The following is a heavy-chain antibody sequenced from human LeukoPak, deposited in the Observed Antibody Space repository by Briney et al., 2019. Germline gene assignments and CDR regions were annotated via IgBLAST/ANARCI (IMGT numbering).Heavy chain of an antibody. D-gene: IGHD5-24*01. CDR1: GYHFTSYG. V-gene: IGHV1-18*01. Sequence: ASVKVSCKAYGYHFTSYGISWVRQAPGQGLEWMGWISGYNGNTNYAQKLQGRVTMTTDTSTNTAYMDLSSLRSEDTAVYYCARDRTRRWLQQDGFDIWGQGTMVTVSS. CDR2: ISGYNGNT. J-gene: IGHJ3*02. CDR3: ARDRTRRWLQQDGFDI.